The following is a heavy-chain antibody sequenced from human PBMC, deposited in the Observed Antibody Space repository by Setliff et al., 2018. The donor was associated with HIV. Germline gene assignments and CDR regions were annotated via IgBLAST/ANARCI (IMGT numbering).Heavy chain of an antibody. CDR3: ARDLTSNSNCFEP. CDR2: VYYTGKT. V-gene: IGHV4-31*03. CDR1: GGSLISGGYY. D-gene: IGHD4-4*01. Sequence: NPSETLSLTCSVSGGSLISGGYYWSWIRQHPGKGLEWIGYVYYTGKTYYNPSLESRISMSVDTSKNQFSLKLTSVTAADTAIYYCARDLTSNSNCFEPWGQGTQVTVPQ. J-gene: IGHJ5*02.